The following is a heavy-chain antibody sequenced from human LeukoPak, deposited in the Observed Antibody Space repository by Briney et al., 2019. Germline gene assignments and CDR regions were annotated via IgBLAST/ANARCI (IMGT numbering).Heavy chain of an antibody. CDR3: ARDPGGYSYGYLYYYYYMDV. Sequence: ASVKVSCKASGYTFTSYGISWVRQAPGQGLEWMGWISAYNGNTNYAQKLQGRVTMTTDTSTSTAYMELRSLRSDDTAVYYCARDPGGYSYGYLYYYYYMDVWGKGTTVTVSS. D-gene: IGHD5-18*01. CDR1: GYTFTSYG. J-gene: IGHJ6*03. V-gene: IGHV1-18*01. CDR2: ISAYNGNT.